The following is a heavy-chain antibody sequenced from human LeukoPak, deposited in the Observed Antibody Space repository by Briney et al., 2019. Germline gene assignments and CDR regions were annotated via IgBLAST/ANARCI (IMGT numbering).Heavy chain of an antibody. CDR2: VYYTGST. Sequence: ETLSLTCTVSGGSINNYYWTWIRQPPGKGLECIGYVYYTGSTYYNPSLKSRVTISVDTSRNQFSLKLKSVTAADTAVYYCARDSSTVTTRHFDYWGQGILVTVSS. CDR1: GGSINNYY. V-gene: IGHV4-59*01. D-gene: IGHD4-17*01. J-gene: IGHJ4*02. CDR3: ARDSSTVTTRHFDY.